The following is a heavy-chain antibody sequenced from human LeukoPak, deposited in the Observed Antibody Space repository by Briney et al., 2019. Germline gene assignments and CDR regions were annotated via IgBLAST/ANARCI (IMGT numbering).Heavy chain of an antibody. D-gene: IGHD7-27*01. CDR1: GFTFSNYW. V-gene: IGHV3-74*01. CDR3: ATAVPNWGGRGASDM. CDR2: INPDGSTP. Sequence: PGGSLRLSCAASGFTFSNYWMHWVRQAPGKGLVWVSRINPDGSTPSYADSVKGRFTISRDNAKNTLWLQMNSLRAEDTAVYYCATAVPNWGGRGASDMWGQGTMVTVSS. J-gene: IGHJ3*02.